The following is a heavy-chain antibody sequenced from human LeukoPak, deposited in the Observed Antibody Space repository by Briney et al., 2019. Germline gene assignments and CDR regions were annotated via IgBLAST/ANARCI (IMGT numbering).Heavy chain of an antibody. Sequence: GESLKISCQGSGYSFTSYWIGWVRQMPGKGLEWMGIIYPGDSDTRYSPSFQGQVTISADKSISTAYLQWSSLKASDTAMYYCARQGPDSSSWTVYYFDYWGQGTLVTVSS. CDR1: GYSFTSYW. CDR3: ARQGPDSSSWTVYYFDY. D-gene: IGHD6-13*01. J-gene: IGHJ4*02. V-gene: IGHV5-51*01. CDR2: IYPGDSDT.